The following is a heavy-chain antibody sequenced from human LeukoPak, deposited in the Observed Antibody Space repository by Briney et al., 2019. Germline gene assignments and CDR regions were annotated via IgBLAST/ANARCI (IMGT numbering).Heavy chain of an antibody. J-gene: IGHJ6*02. CDR1: GFTFISNS. CDR2: ISSSSSTR. D-gene: IGHD6-19*01. CDR3: ARENVAGTDYYYGMDV. Sequence: GGSLRLSCAASGFTFISNSMNWVRQAPGKGLEWVSYISSSSSTRYYADSVKGRFTISRDNAKNSLYLQMNSLRAEDTAVYYCARENVAGTDYYYGMDVWGQGTTVTVSS. V-gene: IGHV3-48*01.